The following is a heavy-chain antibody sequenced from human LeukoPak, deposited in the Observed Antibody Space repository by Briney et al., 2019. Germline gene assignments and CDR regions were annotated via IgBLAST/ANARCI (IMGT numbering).Heavy chain of an antibody. D-gene: IGHD1-26*01. J-gene: IGHJ3*02. V-gene: IGHV3-30-3*01. CDR3: ARDTSLPYSGSVDGAFDI. CDR2: ISYDGSNK. Sequence: GGSLRLSCAASGFTFSSYAMHWVRQAPGKGLEGVAVISYDGSNKYYADSVKGRFTISRDNSKNTLYLQMNSLRAEDTAVYYCARDTSLPYSGSVDGAFDIWGQGTMVTVSS. CDR1: GFTFSSYA.